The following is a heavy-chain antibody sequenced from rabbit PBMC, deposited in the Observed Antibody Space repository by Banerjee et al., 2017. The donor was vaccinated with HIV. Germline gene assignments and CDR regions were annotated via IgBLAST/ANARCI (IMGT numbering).Heavy chain of an antibody. Sequence: QEQLEESGGDLVKPEGSLTLTCTASGFSFSNKYVMCWVRQAPGKGLELIACISTYNGITYYASWAKGRFTISKTSSTVTLQVTSLTAADTATYFCARDYSGNRPYYFNLWGPGTLVTVS. CDR3: ARDYSGNRPYYFNL. CDR1: GFSFSNKYV. CDR2: ISTYNGIT. V-gene: IGHV1S45*01. D-gene: IGHD1-1*01. J-gene: IGHJ4*01.